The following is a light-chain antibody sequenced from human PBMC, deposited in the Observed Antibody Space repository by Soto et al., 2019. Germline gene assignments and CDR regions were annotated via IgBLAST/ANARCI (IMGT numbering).Light chain of an antibody. CDR2: RAS. CDR1: QSISSR. Sequence: DIQMTQSPSTLSASLGDRATITCRASQSISSRLAWYQQKPGKAPKLLIYRASSLESGVPSRFSGSGSGTEFTLTISSLQPDDFATYYCHQYNSCPFTFGGGTKVDIK. J-gene: IGKJ4*01. CDR3: HQYNSCPFT. V-gene: IGKV1-5*03.